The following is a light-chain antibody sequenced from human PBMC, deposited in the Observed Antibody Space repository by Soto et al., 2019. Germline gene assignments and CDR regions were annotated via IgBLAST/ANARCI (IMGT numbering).Light chain of an antibody. CDR1: QSVGSNY. V-gene: IGKV3-20*01. J-gene: IGKJ3*01. CDR3: QQYATTPFT. CDR2: GAS. Sequence: PGERATVSCRDSQSVGSNYLAWYQRKPGQAPRLLIYGASSRATGIPDRFSGSGSGTDFTLTISRLEPEDFSVYYCQQYATTPFTFGPGTKVDIK.